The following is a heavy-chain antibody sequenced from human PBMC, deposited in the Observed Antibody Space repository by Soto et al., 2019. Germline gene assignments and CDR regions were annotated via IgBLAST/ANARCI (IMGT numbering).Heavy chain of an antibody. CDR1: GGTFSSYA. V-gene: IGHV1-69*12. J-gene: IGHJ4*02. Sequence: QVQLVQSGAEVKKPGSSVKVSCKASGGTFSSYAISWVRQAPGQGIEWMGGIITIFGTAHYAQKFQARVTITADESTSTAYMELSSVGSEDTAVYYCARVRDGYVGYWGQGTLVTVSS. CDR3: ARVRDGYVGY. CDR2: IITIFGTA.